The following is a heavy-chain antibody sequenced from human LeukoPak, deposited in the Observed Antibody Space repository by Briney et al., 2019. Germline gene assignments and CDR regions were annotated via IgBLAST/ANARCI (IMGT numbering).Heavy chain of an antibody. CDR2: IYPGDSDT. CDR3: ALSGSGSYYNGYYGMDV. J-gene: IGHJ6*02. Sequence: GESLKISCDGARYSFSTYWIAWVRQMPGKGLEWMGIIYPGDSDTRYSPSFQGQVTISADKSISTAYLQWSSLKASDTAVYYWALSGSGSYYNGYYGMDVWGQGTTVTVSS. D-gene: IGHD3-10*01. CDR1: RYSFSTYW. V-gene: IGHV5-51*01.